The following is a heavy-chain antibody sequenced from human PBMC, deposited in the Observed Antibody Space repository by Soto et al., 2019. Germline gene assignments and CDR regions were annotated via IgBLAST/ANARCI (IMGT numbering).Heavy chain of an antibody. J-gene: IGHJ6*02. CDR1: GFSLSTSGVG. CDR3: AHLIVVVVAAHKIDDYGMDV. D-gene: IGHD2-15*01. CDR2: IYWDDDK. Sequence: SGPTLVNPTQTLTLTCTFSGFSLSTSGVGVGWIRQPPGNALEWLALIYWDDDKRYSPSLKSRLTITKDTSKNQVVLTMTNMDPVDTATYYCAHLIVVVVAAHKIDDYGMDVWRQGTTVTVSS. V-gene: IGHV2-5*02.